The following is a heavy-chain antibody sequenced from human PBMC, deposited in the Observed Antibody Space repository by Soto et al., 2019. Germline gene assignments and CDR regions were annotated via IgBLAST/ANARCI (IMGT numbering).Heavy chain of an antibody. J-gene: IGHJ4*02. Sequence: QVQLVQSGAEVKKPGASVKVSCKASGYTFTSYDINWVRQATGQGLEWMGWMNPNCGNTGYAQKFQGRVTMTRNTSISTAYMELSSLRSEDTAVYYCARARSAAANLEIDYWGQGTLVTVSS. CDR1: GYTFTSYD. D-gene: IGHD6-13*01. CDR2: MNPNCGNT. V-gene: IGHV1-8*01. CDR3: ARARSAAANLEIDY.